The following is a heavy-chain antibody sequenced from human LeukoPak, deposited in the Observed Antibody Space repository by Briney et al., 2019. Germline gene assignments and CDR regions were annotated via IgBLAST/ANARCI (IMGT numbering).Heavy chain of an antibody. V-gene: IGHV1-2*02. CDR1: GYTFTGYY. CDR3: ARRPRAVAGIDY. CDR2: INPNSGGT. Sequence: ASVKVSCKASGYTFTGYYMHWVRQAPGQGLEWMGWINPNSGGTNYAQKFQGRVTMTRDTSISTAYMELSRLRSDDTAAYYCARRPRAVAGIDYWGQGTLVTVSS. D-gene: IGHD6-19*01. J-gene: IGHJ4*02.